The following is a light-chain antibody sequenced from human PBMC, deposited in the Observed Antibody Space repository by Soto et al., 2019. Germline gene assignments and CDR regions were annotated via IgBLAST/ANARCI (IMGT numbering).Light chain of an antibody. CDR3: SSHTSSNTRV. J-gene: IGLJ2*01. V-gene: IGLV2-14*03. CDR2: DVS. CDR1: SSDVGGYNY. Sequence: QSALTQPASVSGSPGQSIAISCTGTSSDVGGYNYVSWYQQHPGKAPKLMIYDVSNRPSGVSNRFSGSKSGNTASLTISGVQAEDEVDYYCSSHTSSNTRVFGGGTKLT.